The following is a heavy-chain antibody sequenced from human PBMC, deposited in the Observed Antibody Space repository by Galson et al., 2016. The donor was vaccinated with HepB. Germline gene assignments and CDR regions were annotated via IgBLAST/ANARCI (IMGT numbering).Heavy chain of an antibody. Sequence: SLRLSCAASGFTFSNYGMHWVRQAPGKGLEWVAADSMDGRRKFYADSVKGRFTISRDNSNNMLFLQMNSLRAEDTAVYYCARDNGYSYGYWDYWGQGTLVTVSS. CDR1: GFTFSNYG. J-gene: IGHJ4*02. CDR2: DSMDGRRK. D-gene: IGHD5-18*01. V-gene: IGHV3-30*03. CDR3: ARDNGYSYGYWDY.